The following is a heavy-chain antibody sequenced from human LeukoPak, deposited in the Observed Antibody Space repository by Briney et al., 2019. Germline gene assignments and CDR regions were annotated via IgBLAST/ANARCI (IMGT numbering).Heavy chain of an antibody. Sequence: PGGFLRLSCAASGFTFSTYWMHWVRQAPGKGLVWVSRINTDGSNTNYADSVKGRFTISRDNAENTLYLQMNSLRVEDTAVYYCARAEDCSSTSCPRAFDIWGQGTMVTVSS. D-gene: IGHD2-2*01. J-gene: IGHJ3*02. CDR3: ARAEDCSSTSCPRAFDI. CDR2: INTDGSNT. V-gene: IGHV3-74*01. CDR1: GFTFSTYW.